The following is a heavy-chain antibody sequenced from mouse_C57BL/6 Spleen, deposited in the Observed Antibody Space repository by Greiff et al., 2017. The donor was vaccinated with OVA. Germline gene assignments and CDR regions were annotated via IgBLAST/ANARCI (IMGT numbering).Heavy chain of an antibody. J-gene: IGHJ3*01. CDR2: INPSSGYT. Sequence: VKLQESGAELSKPGASVTLSCKASGYTFTSYWMHWVKQRPGQGLEWIGYINPSSGYTKYNQKFKDKATLTADNSSSTAYMQLSSLTYEDSAVYYCARRAYYSIIWGFAYWGQGTLVTVSA. CDR1: GYTFTSYW. V-gene: IGHV1-7*01. CDR3: ARRAYYSIIWGFAY. D-gene: IGHD2-5*01.